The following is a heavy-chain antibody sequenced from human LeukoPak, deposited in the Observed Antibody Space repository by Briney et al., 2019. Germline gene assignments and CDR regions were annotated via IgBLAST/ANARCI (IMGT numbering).Heavy chain of an antibody. D-gene: IGHD3-3*01. CDR2: IRSRTHGGTT. V-gene: IGHV3-49*04. Sequence: GGSLRLSCAASGFTFSSYAMSWVRQAPGKGLEWVGFIRSRTHGGTTEFAAPVKDRFSISGDDSKRIAYLQMNSLKTEDTAVYYCTRDGIPETNWSGYYIDYWGQGTLVTVSS. CDR3: TRDGIPETNWSGYYIDY. J-gene: IGHJ4*02. CDR1: GFTFSSYA.